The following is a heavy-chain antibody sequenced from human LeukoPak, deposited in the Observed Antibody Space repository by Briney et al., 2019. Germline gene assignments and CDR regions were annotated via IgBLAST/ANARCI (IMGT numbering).Heavy chain of an antibody. CDR3: ARGGGLDV. CDR2: ITWNSVGI. CDR1: GFTFDDYA. V-gene: IGHV3-9*01. Sequence: GRSLRLSCAASGFTFDDYAMHWVRQAPGKGLEWVSGITWNSVGIGYADSVKGRFTISRDNAKNSLYLQMSNLRAEDTAVYFCARGGGLDVWGQGATVTVSS. D-gene: IGHD3-16*01. J-gene: IGHJ6*02.